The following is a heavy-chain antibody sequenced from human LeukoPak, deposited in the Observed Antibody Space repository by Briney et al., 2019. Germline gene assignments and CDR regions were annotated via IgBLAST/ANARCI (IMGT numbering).Heavy chain of an antibody. D-gene: IGHD1-26*01. J-gene: IGHJ4*02. CDR3: ARLLSGSYHFDY. Sequence: GESLKISCQASGYSFTSSWIGWARQMPGKGLEWMAIINPGDSDTRYSPSFQGQVTTSADKSISTVYLQWGSLKASDTAMYYCARLLSGSYHFDYWGQGTLVTVSS. V-gene: IGHV5-51*01. CDR1: GYSFTSSW. CDR2: INPGDSDT.